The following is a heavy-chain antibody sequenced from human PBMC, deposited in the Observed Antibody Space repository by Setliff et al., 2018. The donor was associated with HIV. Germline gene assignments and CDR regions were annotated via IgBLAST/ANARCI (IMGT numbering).Heavy chain of an antibody. D-gene: IGHD1-1*01. V-gene: IGHV4-38-2*02. CDR1: GYSISSGYY. Sequence: PSETLSLTCTVSGYSISSGYYWGWIRQPPGKGLEWIGSIYHSGSTYYNPSLKSRVTISVDTSKNQFSLKLSSVTAADTAVYYCARRTSNLGMDVWGQGNTVTVSS. CDR3: ARRTSNLGMDV. CDR2: IYHSGST. J-gene: IGHJ6*02.